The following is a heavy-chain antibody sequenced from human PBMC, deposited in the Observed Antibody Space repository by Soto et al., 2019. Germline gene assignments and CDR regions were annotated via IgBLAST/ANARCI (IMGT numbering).Heavy chain of an antibody. CDR1: GFTFSSYS. Sequence: EVQLVESGGGLVQPGGSLRLSCAASGFTFSSYSMNWVRQAPGKGLEWVSYISSSSSTIYYADSVKGRFTISRDNAKNSRYLQMNSLRAEDTAVYYCARGLSGGYDYYYGMDVWGQGTTVTVSS. J-gene: IGHJ6*02. CDR2: ISSSSSTI. CDR3: ARGLSGGYDYYYGMDV. D-gene: IGHD2-15*01. V-gene: IGHV3-48*01.